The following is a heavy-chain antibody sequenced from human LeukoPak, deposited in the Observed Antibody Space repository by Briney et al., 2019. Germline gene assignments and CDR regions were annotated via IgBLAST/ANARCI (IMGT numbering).Heavy chain of an antibody. D-gene: IGHD3-22*01. J-gene: IGHJ4*02. Sequence: GGSLRLSCAASGFTFSSYGMHWVRQAPGKGLEWVAFIRYDGSNKYYADSVKGRFTISRENAKNSLYLQMNSLRAGDTAVYYCARAYDTALDYWGQGTLVTVSS. CDR1: GFTFSSYG. V-gene: IGHV3-30*02. CDR3: ARAYDTALDY. CDR2: IRYDGSNK.